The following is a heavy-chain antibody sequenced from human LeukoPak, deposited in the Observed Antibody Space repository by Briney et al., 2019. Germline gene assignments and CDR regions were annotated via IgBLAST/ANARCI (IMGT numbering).Heavy chain of an antibody. CDR2: IYYSGST. CDR3: ARRAAMADYYYYMDV. V-gene: IGHV4-39*01. D-gene: IGHD5-18*01. Sequence: PSETLSLTCTVSGGSISSSSYYWGWIRQPPGKGLEWIGSIYYSGSTYYNPSLKSRVTISVDTSKNQFSLKLSSVTAADTAVYYCARRAAMADYYYYMDVWGKGTTVTISS. J-gene: IGHJ6*03. CDR1: GGSISSSSYY.